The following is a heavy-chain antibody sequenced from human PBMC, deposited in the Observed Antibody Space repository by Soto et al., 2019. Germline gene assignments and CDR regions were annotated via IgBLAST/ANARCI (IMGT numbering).Heavy chain of an antibody. V-gene: IGHV1-69*01. CDR2: FIPIFVSA. Sequence: QRHLVQSGAEVKKAGSSVKVSCKASGGTVSSYAITWVRQAPGKGLEWMGVFIPIFVSAHYAPKFQVRITITADESTSTAYMELSGLTSEDTAIYYCARDVSSDTTGFRGYDLWGQGTQVTVSS. CDR1: GGTVSSYA. CDR3: ARDVSSDTTGFRGYDL. J-gene: IGHJ4*02. D-gene: IGHD3-10*01.